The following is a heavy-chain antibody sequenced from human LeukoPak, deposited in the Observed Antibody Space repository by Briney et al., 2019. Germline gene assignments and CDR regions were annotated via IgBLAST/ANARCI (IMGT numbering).Heavy chain of an antibody. CDR1: GFTFSSYG. Sequence: GGSLRLSCAASGFTFSSYGMNWVRQAPGKGLEWVSAISGSGGSTYYADSVKGRFTISRDNSKNTLYLQMNSLRAEDTAVYYCATRVYSSGYYYWGQGTLVTVSS. D-gene: IGHD3-22*01. J-gene: IGHJ4*02. CDR3: ATRVYSSGYYY. CDR2: ISGSGGST. V-gene: IGHV3-23*01.